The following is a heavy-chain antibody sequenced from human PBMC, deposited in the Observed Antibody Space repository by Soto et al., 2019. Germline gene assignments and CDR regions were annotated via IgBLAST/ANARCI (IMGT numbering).Heavy chain of an antibody. CDR2: ISAYNGNT. D-gene: IGHD6-13*01. CDR3: ARDPYSSSWYGPYNWFDP. V-gene: IGHV1-18*01. J-gene: IGHJ5*02. CDR1: GYTFTSYG. Sequence: ASVKVSCKASGYTFTSYGISWVRQAPGQGLEWMGWISAYNGNTNYAQKLQGRVTMTTDTSTSTAYMELRSLRSDDTAVYYCARDPYSSSWYGPYNWFDPWGQGILVTVSS.